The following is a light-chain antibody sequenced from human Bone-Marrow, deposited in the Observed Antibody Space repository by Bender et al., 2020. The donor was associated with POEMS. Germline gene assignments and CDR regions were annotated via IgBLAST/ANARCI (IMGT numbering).Light chain of an antibody. CDR1: SRDVGSNNL. V-gene: IGLV2-23*02. CDR2: EVT. J-gene: IGLJ1*01. CDR3: CSYAGSGIFV. Sequence: QSALTQPASVSGSPGQSITISCTGTSRDVGSNNLVSWYQHHPGKAPKLIIFEVTYRPSGISVRFSGSKSGNTASLTISGLQAEDEANYYCCSYAGSGIFVFGIGTKVTV.